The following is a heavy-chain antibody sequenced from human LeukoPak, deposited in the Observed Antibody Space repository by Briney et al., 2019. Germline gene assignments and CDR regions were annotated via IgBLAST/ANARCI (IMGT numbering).Heavy chain of an antibody. Sequence: GASVKVSCKASGYRFTGYYVHWVRQAPGQGIEWMGWINPDSGGTNFAQRFQGRVTLTRDTSISTAYMELSRLTSDDTAVYYCARDAISRGIIDYWGQGTLVTVSS. D-gene: IGHD3-10*01. CDR2: INPDSGGT. V-gene: IGHV1-2*02. CDR1: GYRFTGYY. J-gene: IGHJ4*02. CDR3: ARDAISRGIIDY.